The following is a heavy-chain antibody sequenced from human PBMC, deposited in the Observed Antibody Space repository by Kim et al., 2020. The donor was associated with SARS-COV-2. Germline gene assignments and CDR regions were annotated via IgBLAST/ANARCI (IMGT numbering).Heavy chain of an antibody. V-gene: IGHV1-46*01. D-gene: IGHD6-13*01. CDR2: INPSGGST. Sequence: ASVKVSCKASGYTFTSYYMHWVRQAPGQGLEWMGIINPSGGSTSYAQKFQGRVTMTRDTSTSTVYMELSSLRSEDTTVYYCARDPSQQGSWFDPWGQGTLVTVSS. J-gene: IGHJ5*02. CDR1: GYTFTSYY. CDR3: ARDPSQQGSWFDP.